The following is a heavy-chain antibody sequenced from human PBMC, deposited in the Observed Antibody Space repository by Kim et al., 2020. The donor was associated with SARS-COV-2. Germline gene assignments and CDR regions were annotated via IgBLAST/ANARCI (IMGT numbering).Heavy chain of an antibody. J-gene: IGHJ4*02. V-gene: IGHV4-34*01. D-gene: IGHD6-13*01. Sequence: NPSLKSRVKISVDTSKNQFSLKLSSVTAADTAVYYCARGRAAAGGGVIDYWGQGTLVTVSS. CDR3: ARGRAAAGGGVIDY.